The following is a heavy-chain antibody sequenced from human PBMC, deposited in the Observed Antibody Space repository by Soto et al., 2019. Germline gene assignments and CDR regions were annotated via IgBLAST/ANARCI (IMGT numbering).Heavy chain of an antibody. CDR1: GGSISSYY. V-gene: IGHV4-59*01. CDR3: AREDSSGWYSGAFDI. D-gene: IGHD6-19*01. J-gene: IGHJ3*02. Sequence: SETLSLTCTVSGGSISSYYWSWIRQPPGKGLEWIGYIYYSGSTNYNPSLKSRVIISVDTSKNQFSLKLSSVTAADTAVFYCAREDSSGWYSGAFDIWGQGTMVTVSS. CDR2: IYYSGST.